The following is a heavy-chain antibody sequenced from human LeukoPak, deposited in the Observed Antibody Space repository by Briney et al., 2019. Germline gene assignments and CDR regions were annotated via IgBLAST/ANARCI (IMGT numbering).Heavy chain of an antibody. CDR1: GYTFTSYS. CDR2: ISAYNGNT. CDR3: ARGLGGSGSYFLTFDY. V-gene: IGHV1-18*01. J-gene: IGHJ4*02. Sequence: ASVKVSCKASGYTFTSYSINRVRQAPGQGLEWMGWISAYNGNTKYAQKVQGRVTMTTDTSTSTAYMELRSLRSDDTAVYYCARGLGGSGSYFLTFDYWGQGTLVTVSS. D-gene: IGHD1-26*01.